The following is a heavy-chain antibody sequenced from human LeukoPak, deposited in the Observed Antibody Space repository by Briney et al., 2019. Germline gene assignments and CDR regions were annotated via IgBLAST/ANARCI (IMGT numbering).Heavy chain of an antibody. V-gene: IGHV3-23*01. CDR1: GFTFSSYA. D-gene: IGHD3-10*01. CDR2: ISGSGGST. CDR3: AKVRYGSESYYNDY. J-gene: IGHJ4*02. Sequence: GGSLRLSCAASGFTFSSYAMSWVRQAPGKGLEWVSAISGSGGSTYYADSVKGRFTISRDNSKNTLYLQMNSLRAEDTAVYYCAKVRYGSESYYNDYWGQGTLVTVSS.